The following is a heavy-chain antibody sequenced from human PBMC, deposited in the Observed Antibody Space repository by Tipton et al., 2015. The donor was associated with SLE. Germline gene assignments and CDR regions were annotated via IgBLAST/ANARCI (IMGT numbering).Heavy chain of an antibody. J-gene: IGHJ4*02. CDR1: GYSFSDYW. Sequence: QLVQSGAEVKKPGESLKISCKASGYSFSDYWIAWVRQMPGKGLEWMGIIYPGDSDTRYSPSFQGQVTISADKYTSTAYLQWSSLKASDTAMYYCATSGYSSDWPFDYWGQGTLVTVSS. CDR2: IYPGDSDT. V-gene: IGHV5-51*03. CDR3: ATSGYSSDWPFDY. D-gene: IGHD6-19*01.